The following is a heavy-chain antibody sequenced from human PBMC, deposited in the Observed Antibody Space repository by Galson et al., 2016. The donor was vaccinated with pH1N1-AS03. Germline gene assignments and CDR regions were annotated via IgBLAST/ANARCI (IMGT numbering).Heavy chain of an antibody. V-gene: IGHV3-21*01. D-gene: IGHD3-22*01. Sequence: SLRLSCAASGFTFSSYSMTWVRQAPGKALEWVSFIRNSGSYISYGDSVKGRFTVSRDNAKNSLCLQMNSLRAEDTAVYYCARGNYYDVDLKEYYFDYWGQGTLVTVSS. CDR1: GFTFSSYS. CDR3: ARGNYYDVDLKEYYFDY. CDR2: IRNSGSYI. J-gene: IGHJ4*02.